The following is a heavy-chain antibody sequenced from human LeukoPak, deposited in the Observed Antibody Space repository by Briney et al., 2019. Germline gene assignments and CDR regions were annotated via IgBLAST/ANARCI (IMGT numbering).Heavy chain of an antibody. V-gene: IGHV3-21*01. CDR2: ISSSSSYI. D-gene: IGHD2-2*01. Sequence: GGSLRLSCAASGFTFSSYSMNWVRQAPGKGLEWVSSISSSSSYIYYADSVKGRFTISRDNAKNSLYLQMNSLRAEDTAVYYCASLSLGYCSSTSCPLYWGQGTLVTVSS. CDR1: GFTFSSYS. J-gene: IGHJ4*02. CDR3: ASLSLGYCSSTSCPLY.